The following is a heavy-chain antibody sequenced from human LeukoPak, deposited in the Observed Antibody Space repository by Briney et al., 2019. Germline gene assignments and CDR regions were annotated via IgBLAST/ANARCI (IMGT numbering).Heavy chain of an antibody. CDR2: ISWNSGSI. V-gene: IGHV3-9*01. Sequence: GRSLRLSCAASGFTFDDYAMHWVRHAPGKGLEWVSGISWNSGSIGYADSVKGRFTISRDNAKNSLYLQMNSLRAEDTALYYCAKDMDCSSTSCYYYYGMDVWGQGTTVTVSS. J-gene: IGHJ6*02. CDR1: GFTFDDYA. CDR3: AKDMDCSSTSCYYYYGMDV. D-gene: IGHD2-2*01.